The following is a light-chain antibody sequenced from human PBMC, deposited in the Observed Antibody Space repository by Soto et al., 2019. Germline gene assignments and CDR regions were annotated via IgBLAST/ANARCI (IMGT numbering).Light chain of an antibody. V-gene: IGKV1-39*01. CDR3: QQSYSSPWT. CDR2: ATS. J-gene: IGKJ1*01. CDR1: QSISSY. Sequence: DIQMTQSPSSLSAFVGDRVTITCRASQSISSYLNWYQQKPGKAPNLLIYATSSLQSGVPSRFSGSGSGTDFTLTIRSLQPEDFATYFCQQSYSSPWTFGQGTKVDI.